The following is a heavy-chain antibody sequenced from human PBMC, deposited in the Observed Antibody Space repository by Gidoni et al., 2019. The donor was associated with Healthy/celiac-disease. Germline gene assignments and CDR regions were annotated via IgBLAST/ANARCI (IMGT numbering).Heavy chain of an antibody. CDR2: IIPILGIA. V-gene: IGHV1-69*09. CDR3: ARSIVVVPAAIGYGMDV. Sequence: QVQLVQSGAEVKKPGSSVKVSCKASGGTFSSYAISWVRQAPGQGLEWMGRIIPILGIANYAQKFQGRVTITADKSTSTAYMELSSLRSEDTAVYYCARSIVVVPAAIGYGMDVWGQGTTVTVSS. D-gene: IGHD2-2*01. CDR1: GGTFSSYA. J-gene: IGHJ6*02.